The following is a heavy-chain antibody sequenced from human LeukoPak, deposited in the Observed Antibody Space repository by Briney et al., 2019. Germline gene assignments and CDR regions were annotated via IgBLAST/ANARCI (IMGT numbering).Heavy chain of an antibody. J-gene: IGHJ4*02. Sequence: PGGSLRLSCAASGFTFSSYAMSWVRQAPGKGLEWVSAISGSGGSTYYADSVKGRFTISRDNSKNTLYLQMNSLRAEDTAVYYCAKDTYYYDSSGPQDYWGQGTLVTVSS. CDR1: GFTFSSYA. CDR3: AKDTYYYDSSGPQDY. V-gene: IGHV3-23*01. D-gene: IGHD3-22*01. CDR2: ISGSGGST.